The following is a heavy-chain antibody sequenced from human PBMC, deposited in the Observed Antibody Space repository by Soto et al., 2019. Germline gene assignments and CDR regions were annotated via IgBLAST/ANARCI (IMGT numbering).Heavy chain of an antibody. D-gene: IGHD4-4*01. CDR2: ISSSGGST. Sequence: PGGSLRLSCAASGFTFSSYAMGWVRQAPGKGLEWVSAISSSGGSTYYADSVKGRFTISRDNSKNTLYLQMNSLRAEDTAVYYCAKDFTNIGYSKSFDYWGQGTLVTVSS. V-gene: IGHV3-23*01. CDR3: AKDFTNIGYSKSFDY. J-gene: IGHJ4*02. CDR1: GFTFSSYA.